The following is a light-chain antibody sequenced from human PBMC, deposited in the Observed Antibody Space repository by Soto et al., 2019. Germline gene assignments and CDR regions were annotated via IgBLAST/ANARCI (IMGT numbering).Light chain of an antibody. CDR2: DAS. CDR3: QQCRYWPLT. J-gene: IGKJ4*01. Sequence: EIVMTQSPATLSVSPGEGATLSCTASQNVYNNLAGYQQRPGQPPRLLIYDASTRATGISARVSGSGYWTEFTLTFSCLQSEDFAVYFCQQCRYWPLTFGGETKVEIK. V-gene: IGKV3-15*01. CDR1: QNVYNN.